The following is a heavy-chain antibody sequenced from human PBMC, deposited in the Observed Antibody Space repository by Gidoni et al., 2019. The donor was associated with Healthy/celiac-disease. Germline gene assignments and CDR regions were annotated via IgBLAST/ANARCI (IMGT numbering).Heavy chain of an antibody. Sequence: QLVESGGGVVQPGRSLRLSCAASGFTFSSYAMHWVRQAPGKGLEWVAVISYDGSNKYYADSVKGRFTISRDNSKNTLYLQMNSLRAEDTAVYYCARDREMATNPDYWGQGTLVTVSS. J-gene: IGHJ4*02. CDR1: GFTFSSYA. CDR2: ISYDGSNK. D-gene: IGHD5-12*01. V-gene: IGHV3-30-3*01. CDR3: ARDREMATNPDY.